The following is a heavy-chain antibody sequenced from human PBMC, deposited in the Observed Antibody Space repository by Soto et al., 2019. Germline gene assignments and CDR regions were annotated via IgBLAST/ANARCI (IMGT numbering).Heavy chain of an antibody. CDR2: IYYSGST. Sequence: LSLTCTVSGGSISSYYWSWIRQPPGKGLEWIGYIYYSGSTNYNPSLKSRVTISVDTSKNQFSLKLSSVTAADTAVYYCARGYDSSGYYPVGYFDYWGQGTLVTVSS. V-gene: IGHV4-59*01. CDR1: GGSISSYY. D-gene: IGHD3-22*01. J-gene: IGHJ4*02. CDR3: ARGYDSSGYYPVGYFDY.